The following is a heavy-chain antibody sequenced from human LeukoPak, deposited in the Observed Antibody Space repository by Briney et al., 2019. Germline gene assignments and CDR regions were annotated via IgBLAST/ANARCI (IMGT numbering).Heavy chain of an antibody. CDR3: ARDKLDSSSWYYFDY. V-gene: IGHV3-33*01. CDR2: IWYDGSNK. CDR1: GFTFSSYG. D-gene: IGHD6-13*01. Sequence: GGSLRLSCAASGFTFSSYGMHWVRQAPGKELEWVAVIWYDGSNKYYADSVKGRFTISRDNSKNTLYLQMNSLRAEDTAVYYCARDKLDSSSWYYFDYWGQGTLVTVSS. J-gene: IGHJ4*02.